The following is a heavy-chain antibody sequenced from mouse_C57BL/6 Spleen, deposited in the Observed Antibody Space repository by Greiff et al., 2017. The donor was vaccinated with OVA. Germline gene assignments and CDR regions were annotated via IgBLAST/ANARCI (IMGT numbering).Heavy chain of an antibody. Sequence: QVQLKQPGAELVRPGSSVKLSCKASGYTFTSYWMDWVKQRPGQGLEWIGNIYPSDSETHYNQKFKDKATLTVDKSSSTAYMQLSSLTSEDSAVDYCARSGPWFAYWGQGTLVTVSA. CDR2: IYPSDSET. J-gene: IGHJ3*01. V-gene: IGHV1-61*01. CDR3: ARSGPWFAY. CDR1: GYTFTSYW. D-gene: IGHD3-1*01.